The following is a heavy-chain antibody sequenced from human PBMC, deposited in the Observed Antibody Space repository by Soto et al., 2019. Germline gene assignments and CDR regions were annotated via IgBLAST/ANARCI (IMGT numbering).Heavy chain of an antibody. CDR3: ARVTYYYGSGSYSP. V-gene: IGHV3-21*01. D-gene: IGHD3-10*01. CDR1: GFTFSSYS. Sequence: EVQLVESGGGLVKPGGSLRLSCAASGFTFSSYSMNWVRQAPGKGLEWVSSISSSSSYIYYADSVKGRFTISRDHAKNSLYLQMNSLRAEDTAVCYCARVTYYYGSGSYSPGGQGTVVTVSS. CDR2: ISSSSSYI. J-gene: IGHJ5*02.